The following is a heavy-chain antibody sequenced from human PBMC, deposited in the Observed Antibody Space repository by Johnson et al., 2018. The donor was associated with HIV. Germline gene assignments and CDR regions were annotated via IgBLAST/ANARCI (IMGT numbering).Heavy chain of an antibody. CDR3: ARASGYYLSDAFDI. Sequence: QVQLVESGGGLVKPGGSLRLSCAASGFTFSDYYMSWIRQAPGKGLEWVSYISSGGSTIYYADSVKARFTISRDNAKTSLYLQMNSLRAEDTAVYYCARASGYYLSDAFDIWGQGTMVTVSS. J-gene: IGHJ3*02. V-gene: IGHV3-11*04. D-gene: IGHD3-22*01. CDR1: GFTFSDYY. CDR2: ISSGGSTI.